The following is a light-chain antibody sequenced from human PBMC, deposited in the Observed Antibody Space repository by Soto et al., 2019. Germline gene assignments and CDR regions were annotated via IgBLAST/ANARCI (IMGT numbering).Light chain of an antibody. Sequence: QSALTQPASVSGSPGQSITISCTGTSSDIGAYNYVSWYQQRPGKAPKLIIYGVTNRPSGVSNRFSGSKSGNTASLTISGLQAEDEADYYCASYTTISTLVFGGGTKLTVL. CDR2: GVT. CDR3: ASYTTISTLV. CDR1: SSDIGAYNY. V-gene: IGLV2-14*01. J-gene: IGLJ3*02.